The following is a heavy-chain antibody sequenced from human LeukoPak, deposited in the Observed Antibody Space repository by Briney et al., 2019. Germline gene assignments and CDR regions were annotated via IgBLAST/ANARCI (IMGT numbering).Heavy chain of an antibody. CDR1: GGTFSSYA. CDR3: VIVPNIVVLIADACDI. CDR2: IIPIFGTA. J-gene: IGHJ3*02. V-gene: IGHV1-69*13. D-gene: IGHD2-21*01. Sequence: ASVKVSCKASGGTFSSYAISWVRQAPGQGLEWMGEIIPIFGTANYVQKFQGRVTITADESTSTAYTELRSPRSEDTAVYYCVIVPNIVVLIADACDIWERETILSLSS.